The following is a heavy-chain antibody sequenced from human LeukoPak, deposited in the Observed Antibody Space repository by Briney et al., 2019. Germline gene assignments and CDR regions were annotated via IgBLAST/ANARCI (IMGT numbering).Heavy chain of an antibody. J-gene: IGHJ3*02. CDR3: ARGPSHHSGSFDI. CDR2: IYFSGST. V-gene: IGHV4-59*01. Sequence: SETLSLTCTVSGGSITSYYWTWIRQPPGKGLEWIGYIYFSGSTKYNPSLKSRVTISLDTSKNQCSLKLNSVTAADTAVYYCARGPSHHSGSFDIWGQGTMVTVSS. CDR1: GGSITSYY. D-gene: IGHD3-22*01.